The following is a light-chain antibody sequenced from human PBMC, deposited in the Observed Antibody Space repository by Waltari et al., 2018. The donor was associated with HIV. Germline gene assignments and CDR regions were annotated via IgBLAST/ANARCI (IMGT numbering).Light chain of an antibody. Sequence: LTQSPSASASVGASVKLTCTLSSGHSSYTIAWHQQQPQKGPRYLMKIHTDGRHHKGDGSPDRFSGSSSGAERSLTISSLQSEDEADYYCQTWGSGIQVFGGGTKLTVL. CDR1: SGHSSYT. J-gene: IGLJ2*01. V-gene: IGLV4-69*02. CDR2: IHTDGRH. CDR3: QTWGSGIQV.